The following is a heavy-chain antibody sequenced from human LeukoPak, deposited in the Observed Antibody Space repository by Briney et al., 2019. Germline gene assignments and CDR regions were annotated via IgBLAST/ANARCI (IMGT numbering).Heavy chain of an antibody. CDR3: ARCTASCYANAFDV. V-gene: IGHV3-23*01. D-gene: IGHD2-2*01. Sequence: PGVSLRLSCATSGFTFNNNAMSWVRGAPGKGLEWVSSINGGGDATEYADSVKGRFTISRDNSKNTLYLQMNSLRPDDTAVYYCARCTASCYANAFDVWGRGTLLTVSS. CDR2: INGGGDAT. CDR1: GFTFNNNA. J-gene: IGHJ3*01.